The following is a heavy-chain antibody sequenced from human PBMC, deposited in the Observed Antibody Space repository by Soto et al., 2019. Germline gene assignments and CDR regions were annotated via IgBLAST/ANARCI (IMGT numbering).Heavy chain of an antibody. V-gene: IGHV3-23*01. Sequence: PWWSLRLSCSASVFTCKESAMNWVRQAPGKGLEWVASISDTGASTWYAESVRGRLSISRDNSKNTLYLQMNSLRGEDTAVYYCAKGRGSGWAWYFDNWGQGTLVTVSS. J-gene: IGHJ4*02. CDR2: ISDTGAST. CDR3: AKGRGSGWAWYFDN. CDR1: VFTCKESA. D-gene: IGHD6-19*01.